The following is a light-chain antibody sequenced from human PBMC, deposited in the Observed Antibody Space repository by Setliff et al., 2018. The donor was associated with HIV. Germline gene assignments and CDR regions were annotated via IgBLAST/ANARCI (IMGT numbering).Light chain of an antibody. J-gene: IGLJ1*01. V-gene: IGLV1-40*01. Sequence: VLTQPPSVSGAPGQRVTISCTGSSSTIGAVYDVHWYQQFPGTAPKVLIYANSNRPSGVPDRFSGSKSGTSASLAITGLQAEDEADYFCQSFDSSLNGYVFGTGTKVTVL. CDR1: SSTIGAVYD. CDR2: ANS. CDR3: QSFDSSLNGYV.